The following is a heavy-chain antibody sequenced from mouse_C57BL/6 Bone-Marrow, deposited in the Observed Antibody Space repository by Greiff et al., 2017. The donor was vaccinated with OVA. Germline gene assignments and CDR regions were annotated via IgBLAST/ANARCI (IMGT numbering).Heavy chain of an antibody. CDR2: INPDSSTI. V-gene: IGHV4-1*01. D-gene: IGHD2-1*01. CDR1: GIDFSRYW. CDR3: AGYYGNLDWYFDV. Sequence: EADGIDFSRYWMSWVRRAPGKGLEWIGEINPDSSTINYAPSLKDKFIISRDNAKNTLYLQMSKVRSEDTALYYCAGYYGNLDWYFDVWGTGTTVTVSS. J-gene: IGHJ1*03.